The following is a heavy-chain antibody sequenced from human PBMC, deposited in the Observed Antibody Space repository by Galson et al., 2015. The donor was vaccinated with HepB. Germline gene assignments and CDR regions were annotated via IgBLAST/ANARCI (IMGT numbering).Heavy chain of an antibody. Sequence: SLRLSCAASGFTFSSYAMSWVRQAPGKGLEWVSAISGSGGSTYYADSVKGRFTISRDNSKNTLYLQMNSLRAEDTAVYYCAKGGFGDDYVWGSYRQRPRFDYWGQGTLVTVSS. CDR2: ISGSGGST. CDR3: AKGGFGDDYVWGSYRQRPRFDY. D-gene: IGHD3-16*02. CDR1: GFTFSSYA. V-gene: IGHV3-23*01. J-gene: IGHJ4*02.